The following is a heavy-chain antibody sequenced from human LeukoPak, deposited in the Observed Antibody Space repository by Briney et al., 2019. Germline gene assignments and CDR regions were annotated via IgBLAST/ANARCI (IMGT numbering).Heavy chain of an antibody. CDR3: ATFRPANWGSFDY. Sequence: GGSLRLSCAASGFTFSTYNMNWVRQAPGKGLEWVSYISSGSGTIYYADSVKGRFTISRDNAKNSLFLHMNSLRAEDTAVYYCATFRPANWGSFDYWGQGTLVTVSS. CDR1: GFTFSTYN. J-gene: IGHJ4*02. D-gene: IGHD7-27*01. V-gene: IGHV3-48*04. CDR2: ISSGSGTI.